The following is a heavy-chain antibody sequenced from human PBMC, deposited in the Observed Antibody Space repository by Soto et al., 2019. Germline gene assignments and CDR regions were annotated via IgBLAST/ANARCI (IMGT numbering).Heavy chain of an antibody. D-gene: IGHD2-21*01. V-gene: IGHV1-69*01. CDR2: IIPIFVTA. CDR1: GGTFISYA. CDR3: AGANCGGACPTYGRDV. Sequence: SVKVACKASGGTFISYAIRWVRQAPGPGLEWMGGIIPIFVTANYAQKIQGRVTITADGSTSAAYMEVSSLRSEDTAAYHCAGANCGGACPTYGRDVWGHGTTLTVCS. J-gene: IGHJ6*02.